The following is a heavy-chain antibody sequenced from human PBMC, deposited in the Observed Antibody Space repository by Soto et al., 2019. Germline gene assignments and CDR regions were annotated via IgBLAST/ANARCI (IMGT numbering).Heavy chain of an antibody. Sequence: XATLALTCAVYGGSFSGYYWSGIRQPPGKGLEWIGEINHSGSTNYNPSLKSRVTISVDTSKNQFSLKLSSVTAADTAVYYCARTRGGFWSGYYNWFDPWGQGTLVTVSS. CDR2: INHSGST. D-gene: IGHD3-3*01. V-gene: IGHV4-34*01. J-gene: IGHJ5*02. CDR1: GGSFSGYY. CDR3: ARTRGGFWSGYYNWFDP.